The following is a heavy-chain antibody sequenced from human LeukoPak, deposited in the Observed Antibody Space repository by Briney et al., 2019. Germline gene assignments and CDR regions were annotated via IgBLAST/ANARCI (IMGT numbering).Heavy chain of an antibody. CDR3: ANIVVVPAATRAFAFDI. V-gene: IGHV3-23*01. D-gene: IGHD2-2*01. J-gene: IGHJ3*02. Sequence: GGSLRLSCAASGFTFNSYAMRWVRQAPGKGLEWVSSISGSGGSTLHAHSVKGRFNLSRENSKNTVYLQMNSLRAEDTAVYYCANIVVVPAATRAFAFDIWGQGTMVTVSS. CDR2: ISGSGGST. CDR1: GFTFNSYA.